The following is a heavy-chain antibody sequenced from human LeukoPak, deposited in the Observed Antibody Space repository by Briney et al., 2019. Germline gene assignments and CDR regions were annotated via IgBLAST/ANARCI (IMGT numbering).Heavy chain of an antibody. D-gene: IGHD4-23*01. Sequence: GESLKISCKGSGYSFTSYWIGWVRQMPGKGLEWMGIIYPGDSDTRYSPSFQGQVTISADKSISTAYLQWSSLKASDTAMYYCARLKVGGGNFHYFDYWGQGTLVTVSS. CDR2: IYPGDSDT. V-gene: IGHV5-51*01. J-gene: IGHJ4*02. CDR1: GYSFTSYW. CDR3: ARLKVGGGNFHYFDY.